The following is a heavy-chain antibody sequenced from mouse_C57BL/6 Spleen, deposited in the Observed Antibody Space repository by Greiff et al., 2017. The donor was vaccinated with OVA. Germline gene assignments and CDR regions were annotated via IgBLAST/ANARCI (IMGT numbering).Heavy chain of an antibody. Sequence: EVKLQESGGGLVQPGGSMKLSCVASGFTFSNYWMNWVRQSPEKGLEWVAQIRLKSDNYATHYAESVKGRFTIASDDSKSLVYPQMDNLRAEDTGIYYGTGQLSPLYAMDYWGQGTSVTVSS. CDR2: IRLKSDNYAT. CDR3: TGQLSPLYAMDY. J-gene: IGHJ4*01. D-gene: IGHD3-2*02. V-gene: IGHV6-3*01. CDR1: GFTFSNYW.